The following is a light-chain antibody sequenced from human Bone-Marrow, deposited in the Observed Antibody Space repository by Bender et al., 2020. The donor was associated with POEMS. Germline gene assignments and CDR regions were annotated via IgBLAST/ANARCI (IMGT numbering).Light chain of an antibody. CDR3: QSYDSTLNAVV. CDR1: SSNIGAHA. J-gene: IGLJ2*01. CDR2: SSH. V-gene: IGLV1-44*01. Sequence: QSVLTQPPSASGTPGQRVTISCSGGSSNIGAHAVNWYQHLPGTAPKLLIYSSHRRPSEVPDRFSGSKSGTSASLAITGLQAEDEADYYCQSYDSTLNAVVFGGGTRLTVL.